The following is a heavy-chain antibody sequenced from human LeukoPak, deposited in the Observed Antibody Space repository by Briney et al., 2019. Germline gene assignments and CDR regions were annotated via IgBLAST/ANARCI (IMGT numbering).Heavy chain of an antibody. CDR1: GYTFTSYG. V-gene: IGHV1-18*01. D-gene: IGHD5-12*01. CDR3: ARQVIVATIPAYYYYGMDV. Sequence: ASVNVSCKASGYTFTSYGISWVRQAPGQGLEWMGWISAYNGNTNYAQKLQGRVTMTTDTSTSTAYMELRSLRSDDTAVYYCARQVIVATIPAYYYYGMDVWGQGTTVTVSS. CDR2: ISAYNGNT. J-gene: IGHJ6*02.